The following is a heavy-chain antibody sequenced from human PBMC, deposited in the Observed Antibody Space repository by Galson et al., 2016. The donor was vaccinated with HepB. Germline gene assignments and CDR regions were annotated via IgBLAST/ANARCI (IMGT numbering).Heavy chain of an antibody. CDR3: AREDSSGYYYCDY. V-gene: IGHV3-30*04. CDR2: ISYDGRKK. D-gene: IGHD3-22*01. Sequence: SLRLSCAASGFIFGNFGMHWVRQAPGKGLEWVALISYDGRKKYYADPVKGRFTISRDNSKNTLYLQMNSLRAEDTAVYYCAREDSSGYYYCDYWGQGTLVTVSS. J-gene: IGHJ4*02. CDR1: GFIFGNFG.